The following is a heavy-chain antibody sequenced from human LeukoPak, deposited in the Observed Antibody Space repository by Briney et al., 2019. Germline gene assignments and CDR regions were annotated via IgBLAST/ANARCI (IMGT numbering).Heavy chain of an antibody. Sequence: GGSLRLSCAVSGLTFSSSWVDWVRQAPGKGLEWVASINPEGSEKYSAGSVKGRFTISKDNAKNTVYLQMNSLRAEDTAVYYCVSFYETYWGRGTLVTVSS. CDR2: INPEGSEK. D-gene: IGHD2/OR15-2a*01. J-gene: IGHJ4*02. V-gene: IGHV3-7*01. CDR3: VSFYETY. CDR1: GLTFSSSW.